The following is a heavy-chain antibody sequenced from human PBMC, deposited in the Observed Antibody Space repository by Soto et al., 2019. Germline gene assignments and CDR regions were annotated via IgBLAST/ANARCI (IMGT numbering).Heavy chain of an antibody. CDR3: AVYCSSTSCYGFDY. J-gene: IGHJ4*02. CDR1: GGSISSYY. Sequence: SETLSLTCTVSGGSISSYYWRWIRQPPGKGLEWIGYIYYSGSTNYNPSLKSRVTISVDTSKNQFSLKLSSVTAADTAVYYCAVYCSSTSCYGFDYWGQGTLVTVS. D-gene: IGHD2-2*01. V-gene: IGHV4-59*01. CDR2: IYYSGST.